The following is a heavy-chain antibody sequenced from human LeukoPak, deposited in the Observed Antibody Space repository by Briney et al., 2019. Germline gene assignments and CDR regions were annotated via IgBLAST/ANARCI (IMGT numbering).Heavy chain of an antibody. CDR2: ISGSGGST. J-gene: IGHJ4*02. D-gene: IGHD6-13*01. CDR3: APAAAGNFDY. V-gene: IGHV3-23*01. CDR1: GFTFSSYG. Sequence: GGSLRLSCAASGFTFSSYGMSWVRQAPGKGLEWVSAISGSGGSTYYAGSVKGRFTISRDNSKNTLYLQMNSLRAEDTAVYYCAPAAAGNFDYWGQGTLVTVSS.